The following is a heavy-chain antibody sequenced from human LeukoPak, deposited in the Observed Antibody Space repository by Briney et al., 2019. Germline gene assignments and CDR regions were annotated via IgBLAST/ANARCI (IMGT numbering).Heavy chain of an antibody. D-gene: IGHD3-22*01. CDR3: ARDRSPEGYYDSSHWDYYHGMDV. CDR1: GGSISNYY. V-gene: IGHV4-59*01. CDR2: IYYSGST. J-gene: IGHJ6*02. Sequence: SQTLSLTCTVSGGSISNYYWSWIRQPPGKGLEWIGYIYYSGSTNYNPSLKSRVTISVDTSKNQFSLNLSSVTAADTAMYYCARDRSPEGYYDSSHWDYYHGMDVWGQGTTVTVSS.